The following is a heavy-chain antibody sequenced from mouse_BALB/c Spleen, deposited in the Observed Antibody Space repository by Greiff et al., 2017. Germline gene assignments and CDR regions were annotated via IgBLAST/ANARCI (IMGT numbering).Heavy chain of an antibody. J-gene: IGHJ3*01. V-gene: IGHV7-3*02. Sequence: EVKLMESGGGLVQPGGSLRLSCATSGFTFTDYYMSWVRQPPGKALEWLGFIRNKANGYTTEYSASVKGRFTISRDNSQSILYLQMNTLRAEDSATYYCARDYEGFAYWGQGTLVTVSA. CDR1: GFTFTDYY. D-gene: IGHD2-3*01. CDR3: ARDYEGFAY. CDR2: IRNKANGYTT.